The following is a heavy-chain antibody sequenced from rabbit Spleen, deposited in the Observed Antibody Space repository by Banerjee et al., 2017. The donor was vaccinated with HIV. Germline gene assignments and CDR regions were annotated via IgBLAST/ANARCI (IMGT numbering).Heavy chain of an antibody. CDR3: ARDAGTSFSTYGMDL. CDR2: IDDVDGST. J-gene: IGHJ6*01. V-gene: IGHV1S40*01. Sequence: QSLEESGGDLVKPGASLTLTCKASGFTISSTYWICWVRQAPGKGLEWIACIDDVDGSTYYASWAKGRFSSSKTSSTTVTLQMTSLTAADTATYFCARDAGTSFSTYGMDLWGQGTLVT. D-gene: IGHD8-1*01. CDR1: GFTISSTYW.